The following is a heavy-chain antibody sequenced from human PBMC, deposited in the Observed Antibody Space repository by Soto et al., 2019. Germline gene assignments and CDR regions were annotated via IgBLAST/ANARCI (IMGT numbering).Heavy chain of an antibody. CDR3: AKDRTSQLAPYFDY. Sequence: PGGSLRLSCAASGFTFSSYGMHWVRQAPGKGLEWVAVISYDGSNKYYADSVKGRFTISRDNSKNTLYLQMNSLRAEDTAVYYCAKDRTSQLAPYFDYWGQGTLVTVSS. J-gene: IGHJ4*02. D-gene: IGHD6-13*01. CDR1: GFTFSSYG. V-gene: IGHV3-30*18. CDR2: ISYDGSNK.